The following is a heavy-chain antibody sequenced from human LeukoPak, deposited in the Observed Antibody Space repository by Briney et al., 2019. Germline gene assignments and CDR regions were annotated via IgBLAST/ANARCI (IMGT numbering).Heavy chain of an antibody. V-gene: IGHV4-4*07. J-gene: IGHJ4*02. D-gene: IGHD6-13*01. CDR1: GASISSDF. CDR3: AREGGSSRNFDY. Sequence: PSETLSLTCNVSGASISSDFWSWIRQPAGKGLEWVGRIFSSGIINYNPSLKSRLTMSVDTAKNQFSLNLSSMTAADTAVYYCAREGGSSRNFDYWGQGTLVTVSS. CDR2: IFSSGII.